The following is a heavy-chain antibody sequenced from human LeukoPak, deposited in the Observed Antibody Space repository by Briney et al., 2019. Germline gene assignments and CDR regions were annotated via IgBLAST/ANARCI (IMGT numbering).Heavy chain of an antibody. J-gene: IGHJ3*01. Sequence: GASVKVSCKASGYAFPGHLIHWVRQASGPGLQWMGSINPGDGTTEYAQNFEGRVTMTREKSTATVYMDVSSLRPDDTAVYFCARLRGYSFDVWGQGTLLTVAA. CDR2: INPGDGTT. CDR1: GYAFPGHL. CDR3: ARLRGYSFDV. D-gene: IGHD2-15*01. V-gene: IGHV1-46*01.